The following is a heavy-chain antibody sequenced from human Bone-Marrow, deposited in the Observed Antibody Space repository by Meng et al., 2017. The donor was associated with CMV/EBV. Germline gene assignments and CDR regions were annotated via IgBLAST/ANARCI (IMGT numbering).Heavy chain of an antibody. D-gene: IGHD2-8*01. CDR3: ARGTIVLMVYALDY. J-gene: IGHJ4*02. CDR1: GYTFSSYY. Sequence: ASVKVSCKASGYTFSSYYMHWVRQATGQGLEWMGWMNPNSGNTGYAQKFQGRVTMTRNTSISTAYMELSSLRSEDTAVYYCARGTIVLMVYALDYWGQGTLVTVSS. V-gene: IGHV1-8*02. CDR2: MNPNSGNT.